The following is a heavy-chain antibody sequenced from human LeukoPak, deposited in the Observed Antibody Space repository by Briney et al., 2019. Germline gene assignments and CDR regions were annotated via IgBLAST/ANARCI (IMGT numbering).Heavy chain of an antibody. CDR1: GFTFSSYG. D-gene: IGHD3-22*01. J-gene: IGHJ3*02. CDR2: IYSGGST. Sequence: PGGSLRLSCAASGFTFSSYGMHWVRQAPGKGLEWVSVIYSGGSTYYADSVKGRFTISRDNYKNTLYLQMNSLRAEDTAVYYCAREYYDSSGYYSGDAFDIWGQGTMVTVSS. CDR3: AREYYDSSGYYSGDAFDI. V-gene: IGHV3-66*01.